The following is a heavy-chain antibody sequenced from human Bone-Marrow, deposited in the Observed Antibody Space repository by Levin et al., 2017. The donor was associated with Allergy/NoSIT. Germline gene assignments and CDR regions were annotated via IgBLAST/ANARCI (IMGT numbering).Heavy chain of an antibody. D-gene: IGHD1-7*01. J-gene: IGHJ6*02. V-gene: IGHV4-61*01. Sequence: TASETLSLTCTVSGDSVSRGTFYWSWIRQSPGKGLEWIGNIYFNGTTNYNPSLKSRLTISLDTSKNQFSLELTSTTAADTAVYYCATSSWNYAFIYYYGMGVWGQGTTVTVSS. CDR1: GDSVSRGTFY. CDR2: IYFNGTT. CDR3: ATSSWNYAFIYYYGMGV.